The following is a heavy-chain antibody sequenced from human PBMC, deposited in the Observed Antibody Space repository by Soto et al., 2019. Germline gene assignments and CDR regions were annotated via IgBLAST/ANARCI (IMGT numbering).Heavy chain of an antibody. CDR1: GGSFSGYY. J-gene: IGHJ6*02. D-gene: IGHD3-3*01. CDR2: INHSGST. Sequence: SETLSLTCAVYGGSFSGYYWSWIRQPPGKGLEWIGEINHSGSTNYNPSLKSRVTISVDTSKNRFSLKLSSVTAADTAVYYCARDCRLRFLEWSKIYYYYGMDVWGQGTTVTVSS. CDR3: ARDCRLRFLEWSKIYYYYGMDV. V-gene: IGHV4-34*01.